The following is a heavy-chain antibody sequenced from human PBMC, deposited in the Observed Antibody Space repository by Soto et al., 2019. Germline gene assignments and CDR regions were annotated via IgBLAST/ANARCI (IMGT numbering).Heavy chain of an antibody. D-gene: IGHD3-22*01. J-gene: IGHJ4*02. CDR1: GFTLSAHY. V-gene: IGHV3-72*01. CDR2: SRDKAQGYST. CDR3: FITTYVSDSRGYTRCFDY. Sequence: GGSLRLSCARSGFTLSAHYIDWVRQAPGKGLEWVGRSRDKAQGYSTAYAASVKGRFTTSRDDSANSGYLQMNSLKTDDTAVYYCFITTYVSDSRGYTRCFDYWGQETLVTVSS.